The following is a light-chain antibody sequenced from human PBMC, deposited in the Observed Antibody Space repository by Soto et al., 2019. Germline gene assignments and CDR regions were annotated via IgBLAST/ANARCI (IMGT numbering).Light chain of an antibody. CDR3: QQYNDRPPGT. V-gene: IGKV3-15*01. J-gene: IGKJ1*01. CDR1: QSQSSS. Sequence: IEMTKSPCTRSFSPGPRSPLSCRASQSQSSSYIAWYQQKPPQAPRHLLYCASTRATSIPPRFCSSESSAEVFPTTISLQSDDYVVYYCQQYNDRPPGTFGQGTKVDIK. CDR2: CAS.